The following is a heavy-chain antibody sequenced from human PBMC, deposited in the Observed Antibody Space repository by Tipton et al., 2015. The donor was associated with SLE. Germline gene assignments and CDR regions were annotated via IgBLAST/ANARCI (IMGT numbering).Heavy chain of an antibody. CDR2: ISYDGSNK. V-gene: IGHV3-30*04. D-gene: IGHD1-7*01. CDR3: AREGDWNYVGPFDY. J-gene: IGHJ4*02. Sequence: SLRLSCAASGFTFSIYAMHWVRQAPGKGLEWVAVISYDGSNKYYADSVKGRFTISRDNSKNTLYLQMNSLRNEDTAVYYCAREGDWNYVGPFDYWGQGTLVTVSS. CDR1: GFTFSIYA.